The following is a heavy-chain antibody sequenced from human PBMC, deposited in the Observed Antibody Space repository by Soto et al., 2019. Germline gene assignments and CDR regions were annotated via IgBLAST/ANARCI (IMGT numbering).Heavy chain of an antibody. J-gene: IGHJ4*02. CDR3: ARHLEMATPYDY. Sequence: PSETLSLTCTVSGGSISSGGYYWSWLRQPPGKGLEWIGEINHSGSTNYNPSLKSRVTISVDTSKNQFSLKLSSVTAADTAVYYCARHLEMATPYDYWGQGTLVTVSS. CDR2: INHSGST. CDR1: GGSISSGGYY. D-gene: IGHD5-12*01. V-gene: IGHV4-39*07.